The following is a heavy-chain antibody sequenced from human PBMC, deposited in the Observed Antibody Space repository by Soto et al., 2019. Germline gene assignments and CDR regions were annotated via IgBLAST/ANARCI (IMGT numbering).Heavy chain of an antibody. Sequence: GGSLRLSCAASGFTFSSYEMNWVRQAPGKGLEWVSYISSGSTIFYADSVKGRFTISRDNAKNSLYLQMNSLRAEDTAVYYCARDDGLGLAPYYGMDVWGQGTTVTVSS. CDR3: ARDDGLGLAPYYGMDV. V-gene: IGHV3-48*03. CDR1: GFTFSSYE. D-gene: IGHD3-10*01. CDR2: ISSGSTI. J-gene: IGHJ6*02.